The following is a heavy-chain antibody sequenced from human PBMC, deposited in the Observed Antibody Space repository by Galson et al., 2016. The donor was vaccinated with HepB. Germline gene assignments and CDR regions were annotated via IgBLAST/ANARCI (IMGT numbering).Heavy chain of an antibody. CDR2: FYYSGST. V-gene: IGHV4-59*11. Sequence: SETLSLTCAVSGGSISSHYWSWIRQPPGKGLEWIGYFYYSGSTNYNPSLKSRVTISVDTSKNQLSLKLSSVTAADTAVYYCATAMLWFGEPLGAFDIWGQGTMVTVSS. D-gene: IGHD3-10*01. CDR3: ATAMLWFGEPLGAFDI. CDR1: GGSISSHY. J-gene: IGHJ3*02.